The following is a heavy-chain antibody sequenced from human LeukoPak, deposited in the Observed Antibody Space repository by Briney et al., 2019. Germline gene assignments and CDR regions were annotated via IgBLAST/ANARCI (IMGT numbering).Heavy chain of an antibody. CDR3: VARIVVVPAPNRDY. V-gene: IGHV3-23*01. Sequence: PGGSLRLACAASGFTFSSYAMSWVRQAPGKGLEWVSAISGSGGSTYYADSVKGRFTISRDNSKNTLYLQMNSLRAEDTAVYYCVARIVVVPAPNRDYWGQGTLVSVSS. J-gene: IGHJ4*02. CDR2: ISGSGGST. CDR1: GFTFSSYA. D-gene: IGHD2-2*01.